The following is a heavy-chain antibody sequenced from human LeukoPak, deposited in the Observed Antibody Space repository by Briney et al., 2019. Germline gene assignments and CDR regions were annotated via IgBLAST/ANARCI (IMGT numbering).Heavy chain of an antibody. CDR1: GFTFSSYA. Sequence: GGSLRLSCTAPGFTFSSYAMHWVRQAPGKGLEWGAVISYDGSNKYYADSVKGRFTISRDNSKNTLYLQMNSLRAEDTAVYYCARDPHIVVVPAAYFDYWGQGTLVTVSS. CDR3: ARDPHIVVVPAAYFDY. D-gene: IGHD2-2*01. V-gene: IGHV3-30*04. J-gene: IGHJ4*02. CDR2: ISYDGSNK.